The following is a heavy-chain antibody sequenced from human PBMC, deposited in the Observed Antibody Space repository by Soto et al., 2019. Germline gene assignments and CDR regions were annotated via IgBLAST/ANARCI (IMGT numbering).Heavy chain of an antibody. V-gene: IGHV3-33*01. Sequence: PGGSLRLSCAASGFTFSSYGMHWVRQAPGKGLEWVAVIWYDGSNKYYADSVKGRFTISRDNSKNTLYLQMNSLRAEDTAVYYCARVTSVPAATRLWSDAFDIWGQGTMVTVSS. D-gene: IGHD2-2*01. CDR3: ARVTSVPAATRLWSDAFDI. J-gene: IGHJ3*02. CDR2: IWYDGSNK. CDR1: GFTFSSYG.